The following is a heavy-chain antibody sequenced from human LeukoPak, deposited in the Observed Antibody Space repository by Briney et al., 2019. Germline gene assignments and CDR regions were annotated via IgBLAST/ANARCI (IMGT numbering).Heavy chain of an antibody. CDR1: GFTFSSYW. Sequence: PGGSLRLSCAASGFTFSSYWMHWVRQAPGKGLVWVSRINSDGSSTSYADSVKGRFTISRDNAKNTLYLQMNSLRAEDTAVYYRARALAYCTNGVCYTGGIDYWGQGTLVTVSS. CDR2: INSDGSST. J-gene: IGHJ4*02. V-gene: IGHV3-74*01. D-gene: IGHD2-8*01. CDR3: ARALAYCTNGVCYTGGIDY.